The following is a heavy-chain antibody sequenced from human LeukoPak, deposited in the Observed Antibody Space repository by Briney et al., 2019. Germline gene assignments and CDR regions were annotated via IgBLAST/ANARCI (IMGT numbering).Heavy chain of an antibody. V-gene: IGHV4-59*12. CDR3: ARAGYSYGTGYYFDY. J-gene: IGHJ4*02. CDR1: GGSISSYY. Sequence: SETLSLTCTVSGGSISSYYWSWVRLPPGEGLEWIGYIYYTGATYYNPSLKSRVTISLDTSKNQFSLKLSSVTAADAAVYYCARAGYSYGTGYYFDYWGQGALVTVSS. D-gene: IGHD5-18*01. CDR2: IYYTGAT.